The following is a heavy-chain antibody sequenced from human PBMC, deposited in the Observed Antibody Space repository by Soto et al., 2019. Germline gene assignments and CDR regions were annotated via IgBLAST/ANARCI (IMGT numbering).Heavy chain of an antibody. J-gene: IGHJ6*03. CDR1: GFTFSDHY. Sequence: EVQLVESGGGLVQPGGSLRLSCAASGFTFSDHYMDWVRQAPGKGLEWVGRTRNKANSYTTEYAASVKGRFTISRDDSKNSRYRQMNSLKTEDTAVYYCARVGAVSRPYYYYYMDVWGKGTTVTVSS. D-gene: IGHD4-4*01. CDR3: ARVGAVSRPYYYYYMDV. V-gene: IGHV3-72*01. CDR2: TRNKANSYTT.